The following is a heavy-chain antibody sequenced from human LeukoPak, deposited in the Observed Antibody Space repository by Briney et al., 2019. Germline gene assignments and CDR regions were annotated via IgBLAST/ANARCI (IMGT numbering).Heavy chain of an antibody. J-gene: IGHJ3*02. CDR3: AKEYYYDSSGGAFDI. V-gene: IGHV3-23*01. CDR1: GFTFSSYA. D-gene: IGHD3-22*01. Sequence: PGGSLRLSCAASGFTFSSYAMSWVRQAPGKGLEWVSAISGSGGNTYYAGSVKGRFTISRDNSKNTLYLQMNSLRAEDTAEYYCAKEYYYDSSGGAFDIWGQGTIVTVSS. CDR2: ISGSGGNT.